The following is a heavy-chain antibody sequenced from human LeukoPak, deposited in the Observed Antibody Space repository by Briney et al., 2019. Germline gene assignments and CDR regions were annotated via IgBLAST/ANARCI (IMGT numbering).Heavy chain of an antibody. CDR2: ICIGRITT. V-gene: IGHV3-74*01. Sequence: GGSLRLSCAASGFTFNSYWMHWVRQAPGEGLVWVSRICIGRITTSYADSVKGRFTISRDNAKNTLYLQMNSLRAEDTAVYCCAGSLPPLGAYTSYRAFDIWGQGTMVTVSS. CDR3: AGSLPPLGAYTSYRAFDI. CDR1: GFTFNSYW. D-gene: IGHD5-18*01. J-gene: IGHJ3*02.